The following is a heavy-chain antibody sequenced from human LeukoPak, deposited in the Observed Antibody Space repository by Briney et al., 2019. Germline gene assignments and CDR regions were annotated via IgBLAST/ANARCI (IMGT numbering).Heavy chain of an antibody. CDR2: INYSGNT. D-gene: IGHD3-22*01. V-gene: IGHV4-39*07. CDR3: ARVTGYMIEDYFDY. CDR1: GGSISSSSYY. J-gene: IGHJ4*02. Sequence: SETLSLTCTVSGGSISSSSYYWVWIRQPPGKELEWIGSINYSGNTYYNPSVKSRVTISVDTSKNQFSLKVTSVTAADTALYYCARVTGYMIEDYFDYWGQGTLVTVSS.